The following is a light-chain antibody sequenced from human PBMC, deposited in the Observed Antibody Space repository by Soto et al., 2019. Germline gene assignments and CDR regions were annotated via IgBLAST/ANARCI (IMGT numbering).Light chain of an antibody. CDR1: SSNIGSNT. J-gene: IGLJ3*02. CDR2: SNN. Sequence: QSVLTQPPSASGTPGQRVTISCSGRSSNIGSNTVNWYQQLPGTAPKLLIYSNNQRPSGVPDRVSGSKSGTSASLAISGLQSEDEDDYYCAAWDDSPNGWVFGGGTKVTVL. V-gene: IGLV1-44*01. CDR3: AAWDDSPNGWV.